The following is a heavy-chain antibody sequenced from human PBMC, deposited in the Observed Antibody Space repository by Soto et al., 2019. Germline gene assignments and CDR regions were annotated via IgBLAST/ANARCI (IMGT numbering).Heavy chain of an antibody. CDR3: ARDRERYCSGGSCSPGAFDI. J-gene: IGHJ3*02. CDR1: GGSVSSGSYY. CDR2: IYYSGST. Sequence: PSETLSLTCTVSGGSVSSGSYYWSWIRQPPGKGLEWIGYIYYSGSTNYNPSLKSRVTISVDTSKNQFSLKLSSVTAADTAVYYCARDRERYCSGGSCSPGAFDIWGQGTMVTVSS. D-gene: IGHD2-15*01. V-gene: IGHV4-61*01.